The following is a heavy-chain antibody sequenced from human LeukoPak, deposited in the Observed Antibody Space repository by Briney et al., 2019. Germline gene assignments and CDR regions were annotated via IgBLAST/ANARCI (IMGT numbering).Heavy chain of an antibody. D-gene: IGHD2/OR15-2a*01. J-gene: IGHJ4*02. CDR1: GYTFTTYG. Sequence: ASVKVSCKASGYTFTTYGISWVGQAPGQGLEWMGWINTYNGNANSAQKFQDRVTMTRDTSTSTAYMDLRRLRSDDTAVYYCARDCNSGNCYSDSWGQGTLVTVSS. CDR3: ARDCNSGNCYSDS. CDR2: INTYNGNA. V-gene: IGHV1-18*01.